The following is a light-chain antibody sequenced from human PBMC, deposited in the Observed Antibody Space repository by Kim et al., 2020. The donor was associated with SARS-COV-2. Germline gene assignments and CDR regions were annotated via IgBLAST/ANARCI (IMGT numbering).Light chain of an antibody. J-gene: IGLJ2*01. CDR3: QSYDSSLSGPDVV. CDR2: GNS. V-gene: IGLV1-40*01. Sequence: QSVLTQPPSVSGAPGQRVTISCTGSSSNIGAGYDVHWYQQLPGTAPKLLIYGNSNRPSGVPDLFSGSKSGTSASLAITGLQAEDEADYYCQSYDSSLSGPDVVFGGGTQLTVL. CDR1: SSNIGAGYD.